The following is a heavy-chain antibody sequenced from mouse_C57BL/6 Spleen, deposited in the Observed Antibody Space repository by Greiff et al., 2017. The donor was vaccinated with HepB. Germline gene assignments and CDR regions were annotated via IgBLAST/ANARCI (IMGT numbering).Heavy chain of an antibody. D-gene: IGHD2-5*01. J-gene: IGHJ2*01. CDR3: ARRIPYSNLDY. CDR2: IDPSDSYT. Sequence: VQLQQPGAELVKPGASVKLSCKASGYTFTSYWMQWVKQRPGQGLEWIGEIDPSDSYTNYNQKFKGKATLTVDTSSSTAYMQLSSLTSEDSAVYYCARRIPYSNLDYWGQGTTLTVSS. V-gene: IGHV1-50*01. CDR1: GYTFTSYW.